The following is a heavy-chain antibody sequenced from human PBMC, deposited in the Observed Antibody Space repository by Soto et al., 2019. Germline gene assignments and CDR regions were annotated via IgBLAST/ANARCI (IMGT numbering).Heavy chain of an antibody. J-gene: IGHJ4*02. D-gene: IGHD3-16*01. Sequence: EVQLVESGAGLIQPGGSVRLSCAASGFTFSDHSVDWVRQAPGKGLEWVGRSKTKADSYTTAYAASGKGRFTITRDSSKNLLLLQMNSLKTEDTAVYYCTEWGAGKDLGAAWGQGILVTGSS. CDR1: GFTFSDHS. V-gene: IGHV3-72*01. CDR3: TEWGAGKDLGAA. CDR2: SKTKADSYTT.